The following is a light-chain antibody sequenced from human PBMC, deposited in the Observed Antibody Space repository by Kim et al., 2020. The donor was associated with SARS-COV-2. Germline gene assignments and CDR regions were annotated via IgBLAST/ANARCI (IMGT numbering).Light chain of an antibody. CDR3: QQYCSSPPKLT. Sequence: EIVLTQSPGTMSLSPGERATLSCRASQSVSSSYLAWYQQKPGQAPRLLIYGASSRATGIPDRFSGSGAGTDFTLTISRLEPEDFAVYYCQQYCSSPPKLTFGGGTKVDIK. V-gene: IGKV3-20*01. J-gene: IGKJ4*01. CDR1: QSVSSSY. CDR2: GAS.